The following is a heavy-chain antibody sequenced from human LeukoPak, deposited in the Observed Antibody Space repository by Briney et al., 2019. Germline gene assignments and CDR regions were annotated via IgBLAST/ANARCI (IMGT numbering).Heavy chain of an antibody. J-gene: IGHJ5*02. CDR1: GGSISSYY. D-gene: IGHD1-1*01. Sequence: SETLSLTFTVSGGSISSYYWSWIRQPPGKGLEWIGYIYYSGSTNYNPSLKSRVTISVDTSKNQFSLKLSSVTAADTAVYYCARDLGPGNWFDPWGRGTLVTVSS. CDR2: IYYSGST. V-gene: IGHV4-59*01. CDR3: ARDLGPGNWFDP.